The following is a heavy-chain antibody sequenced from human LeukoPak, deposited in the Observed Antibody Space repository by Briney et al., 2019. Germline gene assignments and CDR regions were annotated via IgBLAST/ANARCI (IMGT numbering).Heavy chain of an antibody. CDR1: GDSISSYY. J-gene: IGHJ4*02. D-gene: IGHD5-12*01. CDR2: IYYSGST. V-gene: IGHV4-59*01. CDR3: ARTEAGYDESYFDY. Sequence: SETLSLTCTVSGDSISSYYWSWIRQPPGKGLEWIGYIYYSGSTNYNPSLKSRVTISVDTSKNQFSLKLSSVTAADTAVYYCARTEAGYDESYFDYWGQGTLVTVSS.